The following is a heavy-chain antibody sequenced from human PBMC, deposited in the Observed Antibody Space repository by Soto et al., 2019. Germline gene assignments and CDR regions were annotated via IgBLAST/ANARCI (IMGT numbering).Heavy chain of an antibody. J-gene: IGHJ6*02. V-gene: IGHV1-69*01. CDR3: ARPDEGGYSSNHHYYYALDV. Sequence: QVQLVQSGAEVKKPGSSVKVSCKASGGTFRSYSISWVRQATGQGLEWMGGIIPIFDITNYAQKFQGRVTITADESTSTAYMELSSLGSDDTAVYYCARPDEGGYSSNHHYYYALDVWGQGTTGTV. D-gene: IGHD3-22*01. CDR1: GGTFRSYS. CDR2: IIPIFDIT.